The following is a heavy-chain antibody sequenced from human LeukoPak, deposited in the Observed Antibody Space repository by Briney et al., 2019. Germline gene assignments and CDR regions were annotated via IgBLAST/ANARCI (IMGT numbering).Heavy chain of an antibody. CDR1: GFTFSSYA. Sequence: GESLRLSCAASGFTFSSYAMSWVRQAPGKGLEWVSCISGSGGYTHYADSVKGRFTIARGNSKHTVYLQMNSLRVEDTAVYYCAKGAFERFGETSDYWGQGTLVSVSS. CDR2: ISGSGGYT. D-gene: IGHD3-10*01. J-gene: IGHJ4*02. V-gene: IGHV3-23*01. CDR3: AKGAFERFGETSDY.